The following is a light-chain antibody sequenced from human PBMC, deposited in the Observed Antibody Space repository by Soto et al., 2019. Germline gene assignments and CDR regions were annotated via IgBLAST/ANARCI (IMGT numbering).Light chain of an antibody. CDR1: QSVSSSY. V-gene: IGKV3-20*01. CDR3: QYYGSSSWT. CDR2: GAS. Sequence: EIVLTQSPGTLSLSPGERATLSCRASQSVSSSYLAWYQQKPGQAPRLVIYGASRRATGIPDRFSGSGSGTDFTLTISRLEPEDFAVYYCQYYGSSSWTFGQGTKVEIK. J-gene: IGKJ1*01.